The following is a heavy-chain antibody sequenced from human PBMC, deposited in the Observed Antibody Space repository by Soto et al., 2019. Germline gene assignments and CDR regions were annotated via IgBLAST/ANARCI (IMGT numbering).Heavy chain of an antibody. CDR3: AKALSYDYSNPDY. V-gene: IGHV3-23*01. Sequence: GGSLRLPCAASGFTFSSYAMSWVRQAPGKGLEWVSAISGSGGSTYYADSVKGRFTISRDNSKNTLYLQMNSLRAEDTAVYYCAKALSYDYSNPDYWGQGTLVNVSS. CDR2: ISGSGGST. J-gene: IGHJ4*02. CDR1: GFTFSSYA. D-gene: IGHD4-4*01.